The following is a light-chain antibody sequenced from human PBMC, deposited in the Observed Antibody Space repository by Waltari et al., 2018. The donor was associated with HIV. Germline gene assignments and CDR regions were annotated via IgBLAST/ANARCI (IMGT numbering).Light chain of an antibody. CDR1: QSVLSN. CDR2: GAS. J-gene: IGKJ2*01. V-gene: IGKV3-15*01. CDR3: QQYNNWPPYT. Sequence: EIVITQSRATLSVSTEESAPLSCRASQSVLSNLAWYQQKPGQATSLLIYGASTRATGIPARFSGSGSGTEFTLTISSLQSEDFAVYYCQQYNNWPPYTFGQGTKLEIK.